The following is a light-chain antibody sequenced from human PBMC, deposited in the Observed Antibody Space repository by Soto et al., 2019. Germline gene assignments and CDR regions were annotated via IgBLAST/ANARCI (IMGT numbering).Light chain of an antibody. Sequence: QSALTQPPSASGSPGQSVTISCTGTSSDVGGYNSVSWYQQHPGKAPRLMLYEVTKRPSGVPARFSGSKSGNTASLTVSGLQAEDEADYYCSSHAGIINVVFGGGTQLTVL. CDR2: EVT. CDR1: SSDVGGYNS. V-gene: IGLV2-8*01. J-gene: IGLJ3*02. CDR3: SSHAGIINVV.